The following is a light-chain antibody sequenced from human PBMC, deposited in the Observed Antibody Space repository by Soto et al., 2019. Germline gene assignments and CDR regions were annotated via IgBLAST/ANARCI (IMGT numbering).Light chain of an antibody. CDR1: QSVSRY. V-gene: IGKV3-11*01. J-gene: IGKJ5*01. CDR3: QQRSSWTIT. CDR2: DAS. Sequence: EVGLTQSPATLSFSPGERATLSFRASQSVSRYLAWYPQKPGQAPRLLINDASRRATGIPDRFSGSVSGADVTLTLSSLEQEDGAVYYCQQRSSWTITFGQGTRLEIK.